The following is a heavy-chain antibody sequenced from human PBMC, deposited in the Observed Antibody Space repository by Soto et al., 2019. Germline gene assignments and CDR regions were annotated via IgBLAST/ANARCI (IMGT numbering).Heavy chain of an antibody. V-gene: IGHV3-15*05. J-gene: IGHJ4*02. CDR3: TTLPLDF. CDR1: GFNFSNAW. CDR2: IKSKTDGGTA. Sequence: EVQLVESGGGLVNPGGSTIISCAASGFNFSNAWMSWFRQVPGKGLEWVGRIKSKTDGGTADFAAPVRGRFILSRDDSKNTLYLQMNSLKTEDSAVYYCTTLPLDFWGQGTLVTVSS.